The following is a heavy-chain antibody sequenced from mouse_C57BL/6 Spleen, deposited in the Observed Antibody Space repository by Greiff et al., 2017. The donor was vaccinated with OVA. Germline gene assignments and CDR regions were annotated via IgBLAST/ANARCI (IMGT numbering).Heavy chain of an antibody. CDR1: GYAFSSSW. CDR3: ARPYSNYERVYAMDY. Sequence: VQLQESGPELVKPGASVKISCKASGYAFSSSWMNWVKQRPGKGLEWIGRIYPGDGDTNYNGKFKGKATLTADKSSSTAYMQLSSLTSEDSAVYFCARPYSNYERVYAMDYWGQGTSVTVSS. V-gene: IGHV1-82*01. J-gene: IGHJ4*01. CDR2: IYPGDGDT. D-gene: IGHD2-5*01.